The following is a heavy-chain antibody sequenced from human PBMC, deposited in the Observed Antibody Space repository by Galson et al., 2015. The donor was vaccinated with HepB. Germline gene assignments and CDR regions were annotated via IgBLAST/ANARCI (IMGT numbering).Heavy chain of an antibody. CDR1: GLIVSNNY. V-gene: IGHV3-66*02. Sequence: SLRLSCAASGLIVSNNYMTWVRQAPGKGLEWVSLIYGGGDTTYAASVRGRFTISRDISKSTLYVQMTSLTTEDTAVYYCASSSDPTRNWHFDLWGRGTLVTVSS. D-gene: IGHD6-19*01. CDR3: ASSSDPTRNWHFDL. CDR2: IYGGGDT. J-gene: IGHJ2*01.